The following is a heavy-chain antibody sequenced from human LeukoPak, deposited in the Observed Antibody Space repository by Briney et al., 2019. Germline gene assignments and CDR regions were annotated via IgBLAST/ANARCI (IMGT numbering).Heavy chain of an antibody. CDR1: GYTFTSYG. Sequence: ASVKVSCMASGYTFTSYGISWVRQAPGQGLEWMGWISAYNGNTNYAQKLQGRVTMTTDTSTSTAYMELRSLRSDDTAVYYCARAPPLDYGGDYYYGMDVWGQGTTVTVSS. CDR3: ARAPPLDYGGDYYYGMDV. D-gene: IGHD4-17*01. J-gene: IGHJ6*02. CDR2: ISAYNGNT. V-gene: IGHV1-18*01.